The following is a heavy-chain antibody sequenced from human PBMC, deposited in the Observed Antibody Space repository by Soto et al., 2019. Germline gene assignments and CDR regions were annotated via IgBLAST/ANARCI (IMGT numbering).Heavy chain of an antibody. CDR2: IIPIFGTA. J-gene: IGHJ6*02. CDR1: GGTFSSYA. V-gene: IGHV1-69*13. D-gene: IGHD4-4*01. Sequence: SVKVSCKASGGTFSSYAISWVRQAPGQGLEWMGGIIPIFGTANYAQKFQGRVTITADESTSTAYMELSSLRSEDTAVYYCARGGVGNYYYYYGMGVWGQGTTVTVSS. CDR3: ARGGVGNYYYYYGMGV.